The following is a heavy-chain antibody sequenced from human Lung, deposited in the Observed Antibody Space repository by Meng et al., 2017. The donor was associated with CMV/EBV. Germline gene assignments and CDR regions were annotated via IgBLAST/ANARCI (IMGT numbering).Heavy chain of an antibody. J-gene: IGHJ5*02. CDR2: IYYTGST. CDR1: GGSISNYY. V-gene: IGHV4-59*01. D-gene: IGHD2-2*01. Sequence: SXTLSLTCTVSGGSISNYYWSWIRQPPGKGLEWIGYIYYTGSTNYNPSLKSRVTISLDTPKKQFSLKLSSVTAADTAVYYCARVVKDIVVVPAAIWFDPWGQGTXVTCSS. CDR3: ARVVKDIVVVPAAIWFDP.